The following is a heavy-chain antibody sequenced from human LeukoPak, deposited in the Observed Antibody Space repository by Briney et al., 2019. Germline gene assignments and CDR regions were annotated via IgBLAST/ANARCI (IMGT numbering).Heavy chain of an antibody. V-gene: IGHV1-69*05. CDR2: IIPIFGTA. Sequence: SVKVSCKASGGTFSSYAISWVRQAPGQGLEWMGRIIPIFGTANYAQKFQGRVTIPTDESTSTAYMELSSLRSEDTAVYYCARTYYDSSGYGPDYRGQGTLVTVSS. CDR1: GGTFSSYA. J-gene: IGHJ4*02. CDR3: ARTYYDSSGYGPDY. D-gene: IGHD3-22*01.